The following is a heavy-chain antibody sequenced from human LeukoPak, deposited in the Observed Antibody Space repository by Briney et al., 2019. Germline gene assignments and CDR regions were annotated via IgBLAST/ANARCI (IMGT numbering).Heavy chain of an antibody. CDR3: ARNDILTGYYPDY. D-gene: IGHD3-9*01. J-gene: IGHJ4*02. CDR2: INPSGGST. V-gene: IGHV1-46*01. CDR1: GGTFSSYA. Sequence: ASVKVSCKASGGTFSSYAISWVRQAPGQGLEWMGIINPSGGSTSYAQKFQGRVTMTRDTSTSTVYMELSSLRSEDTAVYYCARNDILTGYYPDYWGQGTLVTVSS.